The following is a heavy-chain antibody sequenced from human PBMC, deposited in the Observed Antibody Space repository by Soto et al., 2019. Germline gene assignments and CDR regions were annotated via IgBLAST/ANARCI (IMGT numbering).Heavy chain of an antibody. CDR1: GGSVSSGSYY. D-gene: IGHD6-19*01. CDR2: IYYSGST. V-gene: IGHV4-61*01. Sequence: QVQLQESGPGLVKPSETLSLTCTVSGGSVSSGSYYWSWIRQPPGKGLEWIGYIYYSGSTNYNPSLTSRVTISVDTSKNRFSLKLSSVAAADTAVYYCATEAYSSGWYVIDYWGQGTLVTVSS. CDR3: ATEAYSSGWYVIDY. J-gene: IGHJ4*02.